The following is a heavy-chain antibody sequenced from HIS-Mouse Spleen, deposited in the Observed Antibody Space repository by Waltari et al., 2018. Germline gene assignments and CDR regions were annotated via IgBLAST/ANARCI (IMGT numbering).Heavy chain of an antibody. CDR1: GGTSGSYA. J-gene: IGHJ4*02. V-gene: IGHV1-69*04. CDR2: IIPILGIA. D-gene: IGHD7-27*01. Sequence: QVQLVQSGAEVKKPGSSVKVSCKASGGTSGSYAISWVRQAPGQGLEWMGRIIPILGIANYAQKFQGRVTITADKSTSTAYMELSSLRSEDTAVYYCARDQMETGDPDYWGQGTLVTVSS. CDR3: ARDQMETGDPDY.